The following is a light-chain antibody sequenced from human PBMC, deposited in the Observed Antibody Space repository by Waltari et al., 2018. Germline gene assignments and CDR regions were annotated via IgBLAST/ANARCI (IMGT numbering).Light chain of an antibody. CDR3: SSYADNTLV. V-gene: IGLV2-8*01. CDR2: EVS. CDR1: SSDY. Sequence: QSALTQPPSASGSPGPSVTISCTGTSSDYVPWFQHHPGKAPKLMIYEVSKRPSGVPDRFSGSKSGNTASLTVSGLQADDEAHYYCSSYADNTLVFGGGTKLTVL. J-gene: IGLJ3*02.